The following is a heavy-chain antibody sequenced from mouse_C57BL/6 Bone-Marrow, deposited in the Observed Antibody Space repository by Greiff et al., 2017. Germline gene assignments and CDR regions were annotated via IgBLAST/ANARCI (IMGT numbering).Heavy chain of an antibody. V-gene: IGHV1-22*01. CDR1: GYTFTDYN. Sequence: VQLQQSGPELVKPGASVKMSCKASGYTFTDYNMHWVKQSHGKSLEWIGYINPNNGGTSYNQKFKGKATLTVNKSSSTAYMELRSLTAEDSAVYYCARPYYSNYEAWFAYWGQGTLVTVSA. CDR2: INPNNGGT. J-gene: IGHJ3*01. CDR3: ARPYYSNYEAWFAY. D-gene: IGHD2-5*01.